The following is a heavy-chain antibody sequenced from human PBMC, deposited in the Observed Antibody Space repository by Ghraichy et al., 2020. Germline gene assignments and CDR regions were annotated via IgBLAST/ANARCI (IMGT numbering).Heavy chain of an antibody. J-gene: IGHJ4*01. CDR3: ARGAWAGTWGFDY. V-gene: IGHV4-34*01. CDR1: GGSFSGYY. D-gene: IGHD6-19*01. CDR2: INHSGST. Sequence: SETLSLTCAVYGGSFSGYYWIWIRQPPGNGLEWIGEINHSGSTNYNPSLKSRVTISVDTSKNQFSLKLSSVTAADTAVYYCARGAWAGTWGFDYWGHGILVTVSS.